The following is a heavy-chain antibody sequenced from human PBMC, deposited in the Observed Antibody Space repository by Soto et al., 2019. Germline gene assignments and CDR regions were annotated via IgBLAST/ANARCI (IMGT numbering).Heavy chain of an antibody. Sequence: SLRLSCAASGFTFNNYGMHWVRQAPGEGLEWVAVIWYDGSNKYYGDSVKGRFTISRDNSKNTLYLQMDSLRADDTAVYYCARDTGTKDYFFDYWGQGTRVTVSS. CDR2: IWYDGSNK. V-gene: IGHV3-33*01. J-gene: IGHJ4*02. CDR3: ARDTGTKDYFFDY. CDR1: GFTFNNYG.